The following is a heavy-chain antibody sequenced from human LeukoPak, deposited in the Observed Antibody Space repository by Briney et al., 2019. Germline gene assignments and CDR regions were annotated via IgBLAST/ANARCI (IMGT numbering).Heavy chain of an antibody. CDR2: IYTSGST. CDR3: ARQGNWNYYYYMDV. J-gene: IGHJ6*03. D-gene: IGHD1-20*01. V-gene: IGHV4-4*09. Sequence: SETLSLTCTVSRGSISSYYWSWSRPPPAKGLEGIGYIYTSGSTNYNPSLKSRVTISVDTSKNQFSLKLSSVTAADTAVYYCARQGNWNYYYYMDVWGKGTTVTVSS. CDR1: RGSISSYY.